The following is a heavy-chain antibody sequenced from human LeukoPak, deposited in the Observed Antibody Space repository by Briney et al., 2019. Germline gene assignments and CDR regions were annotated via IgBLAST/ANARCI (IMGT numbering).Heavy chain of an antibody. CDR1: GFTFSNYA. V-gene: IGHV3-30-3*02. D-gene: IGHD6-13*01. CDR3: AKFAGGSTRQQFDY. CDR2: ISYDGSNK. Sequence: GGSLRLSCAASGFTFSNYAMHWVRQAPGKGLEWVAVISYDGSNKYYADSVKGRFTISRDNSKNTLYLQMNSLRAEDTAVYYCAKFAGGSTRQQFDYWGQGTLVTVSS. J-gene: IGHJ4*02.